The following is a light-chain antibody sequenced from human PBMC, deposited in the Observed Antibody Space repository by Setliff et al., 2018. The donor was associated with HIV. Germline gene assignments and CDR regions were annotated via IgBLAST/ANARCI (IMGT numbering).Light chain of an antibody. V-gene: IGKV4-1*01. CDR1: QSILYDSDNKNY. CDR2: WAS. Sequence: DIVMTQSPESLAVSLGERATIYCKSSQSILYDSDNKNYLAWYQKKPGQPPKMIIYWASTRASGVPDRFSGSGSETDFTLTNSRVQADEVTVYYCQEYYVMPHTIGGGTKV. CDR3: QEYYVMPHT. J-gene: IGKJ4*01.